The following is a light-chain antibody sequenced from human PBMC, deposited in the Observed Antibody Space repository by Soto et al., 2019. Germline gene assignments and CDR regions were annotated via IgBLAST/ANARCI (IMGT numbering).Light chain of an antibody. J-gene: IGKJ5*01. CDR3: QHYPSSHRRA. CDR1: QSVTTS. V-gene: IGKV3-20*01. Sequence: IVVSRSPETRSFSWGERDTLTCRASQSVTTSLASYQQKTGQPPRRLTSGASRRATGIPDRFSGSASEKDSTLISNRLEHEYLTPFYSQHYPSSHRRAFGQGTRLEIK. CDR2: GAS.